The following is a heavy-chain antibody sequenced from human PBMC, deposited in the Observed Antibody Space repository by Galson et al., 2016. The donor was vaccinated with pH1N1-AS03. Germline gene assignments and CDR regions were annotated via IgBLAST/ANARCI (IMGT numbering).Heavy chain of an antibody. D-gene: IGHD2-2*01. CDR2: IYHTGST. CDR1: GYSISRGYC. CDR3: VRSDRVMTASNTRPEGGDY. J-gene: IGHJ4*02. V-gene: IGHV4-38-2*01. Sequence: TLSLTCGVSGYSISRGYCWGWVRQAPGKGLEWIGSIYHTGSTYYNPSLKSRLTISMDTSKNQFSLNLSSVNAADTALYYCVRSDRVMTASNTRPEGGDYWGQGTLVTVSS.